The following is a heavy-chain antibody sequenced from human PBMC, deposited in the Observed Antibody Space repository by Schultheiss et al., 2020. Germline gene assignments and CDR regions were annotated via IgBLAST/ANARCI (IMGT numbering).Heavy chain of an antibody. Sequence: GGSLRLSCEASGFTFGDYGMSWVRQAPGKGLEWVSGINWNGGSTGYADSVKGRFTISRDNSKNTLYLQMNSLRAEDTAVYYCARDHGSSSPDLDYWGQGTLVTVSS. V-gene: IGHV3-20*04. J-gene: IGHJ4*02. D-gene: IGHD6-6*01. CDR3: ARDHGSSSPDLDY. CDR2: INWNGGST. CDR1: GFTFGDYG.